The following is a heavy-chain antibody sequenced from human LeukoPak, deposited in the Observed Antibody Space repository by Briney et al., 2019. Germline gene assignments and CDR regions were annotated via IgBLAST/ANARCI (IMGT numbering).Heavy chain of an antibody. J-gene: IGHJ4*02. Sequence: GESLKISCKGSGYSFTRYWIGWVRQMPETGLEWMGVIYPADSDTTYNPSFQGQVTISVDRSINTAYLQWSSLKASDTAMYYCARRCMSGYCSSGGPMDDYWGQGTWSPSPQ. V-gene: IGHV5-51*01. D-gene: IGHD2-15*01. CDR1: GYSFTRYW. CDR3: ARRCMSGYCSSGGPMDDY. CDR2: IYPADSDT.